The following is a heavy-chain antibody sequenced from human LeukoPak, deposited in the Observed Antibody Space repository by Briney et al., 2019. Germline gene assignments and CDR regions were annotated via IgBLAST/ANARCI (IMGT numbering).Heavy chain of an antibody. D-gene: IGHD6-19*01. J-gene: IGHJ4*02. V-gene: IGHV4-39*01. CDR2: MHYIGST. CDR1: GGSVSSHTYY. Sequence: SETLSLTCTVSGGSVSSHTYYWGWIRQPPGKGLEWIGSMHYIGSTYYNPSLKSRVTISIDTSKNQFSLNLTSVTAADTAVYYCARKTYRSGWRVPIDSWGRGILVTVSS. CDR3: ARKTYRSGWRVPIDS.